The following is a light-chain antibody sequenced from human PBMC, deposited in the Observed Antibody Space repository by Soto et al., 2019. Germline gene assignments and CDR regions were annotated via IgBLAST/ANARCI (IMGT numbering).Light chain of an antibody. Sequence: AIRMTQSPSSLSASTGDRVTITCRASQGISSYVAWYQQKPGKAPKLLIYAASTLQSGVPSRFSGSGSGTDFTLTISCLQPEDFATYYCQQYYSYPLLTFGGGTKVEIK. CDR3: QQYYSYPLLT. CDR2: AAS. J-gene: IGKJ4*01. V-gene: IGKV1-8*01. CDR1: QGISSY.